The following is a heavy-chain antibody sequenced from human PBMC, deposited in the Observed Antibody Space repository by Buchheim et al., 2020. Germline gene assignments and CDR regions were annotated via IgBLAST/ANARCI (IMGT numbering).Heavy chain of an antibody. Sequence: QVQLVESGGGVVQPGRSLRLSCAASGFTFSSYGMHWVRQAPGKGLEWVAVIWYDGSNKYYADSVKGRFTISRDNSKNTLYLQMNSLRAEDTAVYYCARDHSSSWYLGWFDPWGQGTL. CDR1: GFTFSSYG. V-gene: IGHV3-33*01. D-gene: IGHD6-13*01. J-gene: IGHJ5*02. CDR3: ARDHSSSWYLGWFDP. CDR2: IWYDGSNK.